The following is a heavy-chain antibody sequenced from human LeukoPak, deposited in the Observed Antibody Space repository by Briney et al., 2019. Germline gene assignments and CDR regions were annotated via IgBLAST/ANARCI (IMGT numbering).Heavy chain of an antibody. J-gene: IGHJ4*02. Sequence: ALVKVSCKASGFTFTSSAMQWVRQARGQRLEWIGWIVVGSGNTNYAQKFQERVTITRDMSTSTAYMELSSLRSEDTAVYYCAADYYDSSGYYQDYWGQGTLVTVSS. CDR1: GFTFTSSA. CDR2: IVVGSGNT. V-gene: IGHV1-58*02. CDR3: AADYYDSSGYYQDY. D-gene: IGHD3-22*01.